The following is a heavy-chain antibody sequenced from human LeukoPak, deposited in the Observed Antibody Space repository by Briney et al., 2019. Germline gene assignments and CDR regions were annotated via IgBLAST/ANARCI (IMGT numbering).Heavy chain of an antibody. J-gene: IGHJ1*01. CDR1: GFTFSSYA. Sequence: GRSLRLSCAASGFTFSSYAMHWVRQAPGKGLEWVAVISYDGSNKYYADSVKGRFTISRDNAENSLYLQMNSLRGEDTAVYYCARGGMGPSGGIQHWGQGTLVTVSS. V-gene: IGHV3-30-3*01. CDR3: ARGGMGPSGGIQH. CDR2: ISYDGSNK. D-gene: IGHD3-16*01.